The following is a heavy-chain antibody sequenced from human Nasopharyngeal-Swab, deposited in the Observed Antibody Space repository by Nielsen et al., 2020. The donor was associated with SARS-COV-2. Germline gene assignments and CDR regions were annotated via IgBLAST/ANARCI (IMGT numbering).Heavy chain of an antibody. Sequence: SETLSLTCAVSGGSFSGYYWSWIRQPPGKGLEWIGEITQSGSTNYNPSLKSRVTISVDTSKNQFSLKLTSVTAADTAVYYCARGPHRRITIFGVVIESYYYGMDVWGQGTTVTVSS. J-gene: IGHJ6*02. CDR2: ITQSGST. D-gene: IGHD3-3*01. CDR1: GGSFSGYY. V-gene: IGHV4-34*01. CDR3: ARGPHRRITIFGVVIESYYYGMDV.